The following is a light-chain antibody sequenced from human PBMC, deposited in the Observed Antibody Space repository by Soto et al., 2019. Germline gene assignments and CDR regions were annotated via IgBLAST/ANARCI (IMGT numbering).Light chain of an antibody. V-gene: IGKV3-20*01. CDR2: GAS. CDR3: QQYGISPRT. J-gene: IGKJ1*01. CDR1: QSVSSIY. Sequence: EIVLTQSPGTMSFSPGERATLSCRASQSVSSIYLAWYQQKPGQAPRLLIYGASSRATGIPDRFSCSGYGTGFTLTSSILEPEDCAVYDCQQYGISPRTFGQGTKVEIK.